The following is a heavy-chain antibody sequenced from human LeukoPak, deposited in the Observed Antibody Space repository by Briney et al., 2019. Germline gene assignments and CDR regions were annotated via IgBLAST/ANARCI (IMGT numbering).Heavy chain of an antibody. D-gene: IGHD1-26*01. Sequence: PGRSLRLSCAASGFTFSSYGMHWVRQAPGKGLEWVAVISYDGSNKYYADSVKGRFTTSRDNSKNTLYLQMNSLRAEDTAVYYCAKVRGGSGTDSDYWGQGTLVTVSS. CDR3: AKVRGGSGTDSDY. J-gene: IGHJ4*02. CDR1: GFTFSSYG. V-gene: IGHV3-30*18. CDR2: ISYDGSNK.